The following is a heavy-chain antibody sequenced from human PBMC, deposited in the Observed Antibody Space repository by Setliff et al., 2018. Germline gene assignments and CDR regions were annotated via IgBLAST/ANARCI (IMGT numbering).Heavy chain of an antibody. V-gene: IGHV4-61*09. D-gene: IGHD3-10*01. CDR3: ARHHGIVGYYGSRTYHYFDP. J-gene: IGHJ5*02. Sequence: KPSETLSLTCTVSGDSISSRPFYWGWFRQPAGKELEWIGQIYTSWSTIYNPSLKSRVTILLDTSKNQFSLTLTSVTAADTAVYYCARHHGIVGYYGSRTYHYFDPWGRGTLVTAPQ. CDR2: IYTSWST. CDR1: GDSISSRPFY.